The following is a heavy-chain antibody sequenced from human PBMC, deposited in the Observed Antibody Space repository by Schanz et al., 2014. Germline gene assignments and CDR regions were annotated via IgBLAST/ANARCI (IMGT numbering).Heavy chain of an antibody. V-gene: IGHV4-4*07. D-gene: IGHD3-22*01. CDR1: GGSMSSFY. CDR2: ISTSGTT. CDR3: ATWRGDDSGGHGQFDY. Sequence: QLQESSPGLVKPSETLSLTCNVSGGSMSSFYWNWIRQPAGKGLEWIGRISTSGTTNYNPSLRSRVSMSIGTSKTHFSLRLSSLTAADTAVYYCATWRGDDSGGHGQFDYWGQGALVTVSS. J-gene: IGHJ4*02.